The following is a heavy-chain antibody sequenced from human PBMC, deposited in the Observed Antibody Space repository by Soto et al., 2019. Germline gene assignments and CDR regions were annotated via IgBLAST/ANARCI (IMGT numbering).Heavy chain of an antibody. Sequence: QVQLVESGGGAVQPGRSLRLSCATSGFIFSSYGIHWLRQAPGKGLEWVAIIFYDGSTKYYADSVRGRFTISRDNSKSTVYLQMDSLRVEDTAVYYCARDGGDFDYWGQGTLVTVSS. D-gene: IGHD3-16*01. V-gene: IGHV3-33*01. J-gene: IGHJ4*02. CDR1: GFIFSSYG. CDR3: ARDGGDFDY. CDR2: IFYDGSTK.